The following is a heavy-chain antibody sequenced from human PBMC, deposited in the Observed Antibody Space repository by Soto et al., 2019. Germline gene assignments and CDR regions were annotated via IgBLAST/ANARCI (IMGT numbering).Heavy chain of an antibody. Sequence: GGSQIHSCTASECTFSSYSMSWVRQAPGKGLEWVSSISSSSSYIYYADSVKGRFTISRDNAKNSLYLQMNSLRAEDTAVYYCARDYYDSSGYSTSAFDYWGQGTLVTVSS. V-gene: IGHV3-21*01. D-gene: IGHD3-22*01. CDR2: ISSSSSYI. CDR1: ECTFSSYS. J-gene: IGHJ4*02. CDR3: ARDYYDSSGYSTSAFDY.